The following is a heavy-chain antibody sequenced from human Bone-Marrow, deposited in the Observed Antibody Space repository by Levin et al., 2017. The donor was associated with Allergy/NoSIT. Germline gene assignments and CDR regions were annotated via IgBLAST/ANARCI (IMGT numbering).Heavy chain of an antibody. CDR1: GFTFDRHG. Sequence: QPGGSLRLSCVASGFTFDRHGMNWVRQAPGKGLEWVSGIMSRSQRLFYADSVKGRFVISRDNSKNTVYLQMNSLRAEDTAVYYCAKDREWGAFEYWGRGTPVTVTS. CDR2: IMSRSQRL. D-gene: IGHD1-26*01. J-gene: IGHJ4*02. CDR3: AKDREWGAFEY. V-gene: IGHV3-23*01.